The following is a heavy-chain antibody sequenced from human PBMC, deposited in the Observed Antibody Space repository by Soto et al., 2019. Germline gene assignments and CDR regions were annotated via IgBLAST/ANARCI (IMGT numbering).Heavy chain of an antibody. V-gene: IGHV4-34*01. CDR1: GGSFSGYY. CDR3: ARAYYDFWSGYRTYYYYGMDV. Sequence: SETLSLTCAVYGGSFSGYYWSWIRQPPGKGLEWIGEINHSGSTNYNPSLKSRVTISVDTSKNQFSLKLSSVTAADTAVYYCARAYYDFWSGYRTYYYYGMDVWGQGTTVTV. J-gene: IGHJ6*02. D-gene: IGHD3-3*01. CDR2: INHSGST.